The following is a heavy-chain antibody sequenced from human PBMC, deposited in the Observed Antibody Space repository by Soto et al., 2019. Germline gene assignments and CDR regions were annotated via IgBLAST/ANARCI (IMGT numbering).Heavy chain of an antibody. CDR2: ISGSGGST. V-gene: IGHV3-23*01. J-gene: IGHJ4*02. CDR3: AFNILTGLSYFDY. CDR1: GFTFSSYA. D-gene: IGHD3-9*01. Sequence: LRLSCAASGFTFSSYAMSWVRQAPGKGLEWVSAISGSGGSTYYADSVKGRFTISRDNSKNTLYLQMNSLRAEDTAVYYCAFNILTGLSYFDYWGQGTLVTVSS.